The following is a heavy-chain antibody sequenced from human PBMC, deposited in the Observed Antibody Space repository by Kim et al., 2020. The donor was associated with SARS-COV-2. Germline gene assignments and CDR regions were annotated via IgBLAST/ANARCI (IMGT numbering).Heavy chain of an antibody. V-gene: IGHV4-59*01. Sequence: SETLSLTCTVSGGSISSYYWSWIRQPPGKGLEWIGYIYYSGSTNYNPSLKSRVTISVDTSKNQFSLKLSSVTAADTAVYYCASRAYSSGWYDPWGQGTLGTVSS. CDR2: IYYSGST. CDR3: ASRAYSSGWYDP. J-gene: IGHJ5*02. CDR1: GGSISSYY. D-gene: IGHD6-19*01.